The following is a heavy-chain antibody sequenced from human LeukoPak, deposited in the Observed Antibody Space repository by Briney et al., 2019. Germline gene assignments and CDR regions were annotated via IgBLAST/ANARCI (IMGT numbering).Heavy chain of an antibody. V-gene: IGHV1-69*13. CDR1: GGTFSNYA. J-gene: IGHJ6*02. Sequence: ASVKVSCKASGGTFSNYAINWVRQAPGQGLEWMGGITPLFGTAKYAQKFQGRVTIIADESTSTAYMELSSLRSEDTAVYYCARERLRQDGMDYGMDVWGQGTTVTVSS. D-gene: IGHD1-1*01. CDR2: ITPLFGTA. CDR3: ARERLRQDGMDYGMDV.